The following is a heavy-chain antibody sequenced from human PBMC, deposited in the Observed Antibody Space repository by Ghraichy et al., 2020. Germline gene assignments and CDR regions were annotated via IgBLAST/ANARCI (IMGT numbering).Heavy chain of an antibody. CDR3: ARDRVEMATIVGTEDYYYYYGMDV. V-gene: IGHV1-2*02. Sequence: ASVKVSCKASGYTFTGYYMHWVRQAPGQGLEWMGWINPNSGGTNYAQKFQGRVTMTRDTSISTAYMELSRLRSDDTAVYYCARDRVEMATIVGTEDYYYYYGMDVWGQGTTVTVSS. D-gene: IGHD5-24*01. CDR2: INPNSGGT. J-gene: IGHJ6*02. CDR1: GYTFTGYY.